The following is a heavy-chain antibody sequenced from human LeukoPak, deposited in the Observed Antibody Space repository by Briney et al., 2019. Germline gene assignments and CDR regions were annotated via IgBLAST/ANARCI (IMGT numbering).Heavy chain of an antibody. Sequence: PGGSLRLSCAASGFAFSSYAMSWVRQAPGKGLEWVSTIPGSGGNTYYTDSVKGRFTISRDNSKNTLYLQMNSLRAEDTAVYYCANSFGGVDYWGQGTLVTVSS. CDR2: IPGSGGNT. CDR1: GFAFSSYA. CDR3: ANSFGGVDY. J-gene: IGHJ4*02. D-gene: IGHD3-10*01. V-gene: IGHV3-23*01.